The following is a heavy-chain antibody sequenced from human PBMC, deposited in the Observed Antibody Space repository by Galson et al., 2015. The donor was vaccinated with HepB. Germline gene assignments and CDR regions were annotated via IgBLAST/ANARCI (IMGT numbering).Heavy chain of an antibody. V-gene: IGHV3-23*01. J-gene: IGHJ4*02. CDR1: GFTFSSYA. Sequence: SLRLSCAASGFTFSSYAMSWVRQAPGKGLEWVSAISGSGGSTYYADSVKGRFTISRDNSKNTLYLQMNSLRAEDTAAYYCVITYPPRGADSSGYYVRSVDYWGQGTLITVSS. CDR2: ISGSGGST. CDR3: VITYPPRGADSSGYYVRSVDY. D-gene: IGHD3-22*01.